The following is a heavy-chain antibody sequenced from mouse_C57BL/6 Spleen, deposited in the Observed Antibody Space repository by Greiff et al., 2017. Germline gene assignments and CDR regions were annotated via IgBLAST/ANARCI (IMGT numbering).Heavy chain of an antibody. CDR2: IYPGDGDT. CDR1: GYAFSSSW. V-gene: IGHV1-82*01. CDR3: APLLLYWYFDV. D-gene: IGHD1-2*01. Sequence: VQLQQSGPELVKPGASVKISCKASGYAFSSSWLNWVKPRPGKGLEWIGRIYPGDGDTNYNGKFKGKATLTADKSSSTAYMQLSSLTSEDSAVYFCAPLLLYWYFDVWGTGTTVTVSS. J-gene: IGHJ1*03.